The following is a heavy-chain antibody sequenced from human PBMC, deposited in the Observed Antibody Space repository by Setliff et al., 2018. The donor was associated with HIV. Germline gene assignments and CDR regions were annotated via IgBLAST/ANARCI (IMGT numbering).Heavy chain of an antibody. D-gene: IGHD5-18*01. Sequence: ASVKVSCKASGYTFINYAMNWVRQAPGQGLEWMGWINTHTGSPTYAQAFTGRFVFSVDTSVSTAYLQISSLKAEDTAVYHCARGAYRDGYDYWGQGTLVTVSS. J-gene: IGHJ4*02. V-gene: IGHV7-4-1*02. CDR1: GYTFINYA. CDR2: INTHTGSP. CDR3: ARGAYRDGYDY.